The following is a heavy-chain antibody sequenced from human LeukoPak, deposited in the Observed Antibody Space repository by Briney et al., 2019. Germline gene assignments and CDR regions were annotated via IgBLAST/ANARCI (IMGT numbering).Heavy chain of an antibody. Sequence: SETLSLTCTVSGGSISSGGYHWSWIRQHPGKGLEWIGYIYYSGSTYYNPSLKSRVTISVDTSKNQFSLKLSSVTAADTAVYYCARGTDYERFDYWGQGTLVTVSS. D-gene: IGHD3-16*01. J-gene: IGHJ4*02. CDR3: ARGTDYERFDY. CDR2: IYYSGST. V-gene: IGHV4-31*03. CDR1: GGSISSGGYH.